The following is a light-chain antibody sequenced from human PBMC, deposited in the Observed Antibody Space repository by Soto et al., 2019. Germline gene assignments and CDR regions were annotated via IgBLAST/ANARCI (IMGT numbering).Light chain of an antibody. Sequence: DIQMTQSPSSLSASVGDRVTITCRASHAISNYLAWYQQKPGKVPKLLIYLASTLQSGVPSRFSGSGSGTDFTLTISSLQPEDIATYYCQNYNNVPFTFGPGTKVDIK. CDR2: LAS. CDR1: HAISNY. V-gene: IGKV1-27*01. J-gene: IGKJ3*01. CDR3: QNYNNVPFT.